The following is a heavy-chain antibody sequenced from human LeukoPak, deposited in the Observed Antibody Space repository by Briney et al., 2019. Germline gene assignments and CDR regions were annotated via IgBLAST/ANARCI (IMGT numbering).Heavy chain of an antibody. J-gene: IGHJ4*02. Sequence: GGSLRLSCAASGFTFSDYYMSWIRQAPGKGLEWVSYISSSSYTNYADSVKGRFTISRDNAKNSLYLQMNSLRAEDTAVYYCAREFSHYYGSGSYRYYFDYWGRGTLVTVSS. CDR2: ISSSSYT. D-gene: IGHD3-10*01. CDR3: AREFSHYYGSGSYRYYFDY. V-gene: IGHV3-11*06. CDR1: GFTFSDYY.